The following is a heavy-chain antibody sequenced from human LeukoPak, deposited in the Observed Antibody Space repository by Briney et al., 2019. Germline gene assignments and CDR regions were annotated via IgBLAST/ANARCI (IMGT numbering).Heavy chain of an antibody. D-gene: IGHD5-12*01. CDR2: ISTSSTTI. V-gene: IGHV3-48*02. CDR3: ARWTDSGYDLPFDH. J-gene: IGHJ4*02. CDR1: GFTFSSYS. Sequence: GGSLRLSCTASGFTFSSYSMNWVRQAPGKGLEWVSYISTSSTTIYYADSVKGRFTISRDNVKNSVYLQMNSLRDEDTAVYYCARWTDSGYDLPFDHWGQGTLVTVSS.